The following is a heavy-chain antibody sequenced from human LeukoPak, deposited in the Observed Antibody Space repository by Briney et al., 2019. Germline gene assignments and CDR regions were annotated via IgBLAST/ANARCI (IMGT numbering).Heavy chain of an antibody. CDR1: GGSISSGDYY. V-gene: IGHV4-61*02. J-gene: IGHJ3*02. Sequence: PSQTLSLTCTVSGGSISSGDYYWSWIRQPAGKGLEWIGRIYTSGSTNYNPSLKSRVTISVDTSKNQFSLKLSSVTAADTAVYYCARFARGPYSSSWYEDAFDIWGQGTMVTVSS. CDR2: IYTSGST. CDR3: ARFARGPYSSSWYEDAFDI. D-gene: IGHD6-13*01.